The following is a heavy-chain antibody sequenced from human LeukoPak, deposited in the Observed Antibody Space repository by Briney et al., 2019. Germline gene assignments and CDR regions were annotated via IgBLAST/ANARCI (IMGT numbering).Heavy chain of an antibody. D-gene: IGHD3-10*02. CDR1: GFTFSSYS. Sequence: PGGSLRLSCAASGFTFSSYSMNWVRQAPGKGLEWVSCISRSSSTIYYADSVKGRFTISRDNAKNSLYLQMNSLRAEDTAVYYCAELGITMIGGVWGKGTTDTISS. J-gene: IGHJ6*04. V-gene: IGHV3-48*04. CDR2: ISRSSSTI. CDR3: AELGITMIGGV.